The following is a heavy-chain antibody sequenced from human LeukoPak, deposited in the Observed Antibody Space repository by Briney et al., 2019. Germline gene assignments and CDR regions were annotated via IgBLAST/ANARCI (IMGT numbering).Heavy chain of an antibody. CDR1: GGSFSGYY. J-gene: IGHJ4*02. D-gene: IGHD6-13*01. Sequence: SEPLSLTCAVYGGSFSGYYWSWIRQPTGNGLEWIGEINHSGSTNYNPSLKSRVTISVDTSKNQFSLKLSSVTAADTAVYYCARGPAAAAGQEEYDYWGQGTLVTVSS. CDR2: INHSGST. V-gene: IGHV4-34*01. CDR3: ARGPAAAAGQEEYDY.